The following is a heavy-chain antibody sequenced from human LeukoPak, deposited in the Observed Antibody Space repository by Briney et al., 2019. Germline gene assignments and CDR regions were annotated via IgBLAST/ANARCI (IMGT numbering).Heavy chain of an antibody. CDR1: GFTFSSYS. V-gene: IGHV4-34*01. J-gene: IGHJ5*02. CDR3: ARRGYSYGYGGRYNWFDP. D-gene: IGHD5-18*01. CDR2: INHSGST. Sequence: GSLRLSCAASGFTFSSYSMNWIRQPPGKGLEWIGEINHSGSTNYNPSLKSRVTISVDTSKNQFSLKLSSVTAADTAVYYCARRGYSYGYGGRYNWFDPWGQGTLVTVSS.